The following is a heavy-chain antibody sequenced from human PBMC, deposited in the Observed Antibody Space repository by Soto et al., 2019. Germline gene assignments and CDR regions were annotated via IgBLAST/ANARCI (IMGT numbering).Heavy chain of an antibody. Sequence: GGSLRLSCAASGFTFSSYGMAWVRQAPGKGPEWVSGTSPASDNTQSADSVKGRFTISRDNSQNTLYLQMNSLRAEDTALYYCARNVAGGYGVVIDHHYGTDVWGQGTTVTVSS. V-gene: IGHV3-23*01. CDR1: GFTFSSYG. J-gene: IGHJ6*02. D-gene: IGHD3-3*01. CDR3: ARNVAGGYGVVIDHHYGTDV. CDR2: TSPASDNT.